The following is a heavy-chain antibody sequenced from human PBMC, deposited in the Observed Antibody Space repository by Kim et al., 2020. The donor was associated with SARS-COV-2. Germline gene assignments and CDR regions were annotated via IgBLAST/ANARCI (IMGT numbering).Heavy chain of an antibody. CDR2: IYYSGST. V-gene: IGHV4-39*01. Sequence: SETLSLTCTVSGGSISSSSYYWGWIRQPPGKGLEWIGSIYYSGSTYYNPSLKSRVTISVDTSKNQFSLKLSSVTAADTAVYYCARGTTGVVVLRFLEWPSYNWFDPWGQGTLVTVSS. J-gene: IGHJ5*02. CDR3: ARGTTGVVVLRFLEWPSYNWFDP. D-gene: IGHD3-3*01. CDR1: GGSISSSSYY.